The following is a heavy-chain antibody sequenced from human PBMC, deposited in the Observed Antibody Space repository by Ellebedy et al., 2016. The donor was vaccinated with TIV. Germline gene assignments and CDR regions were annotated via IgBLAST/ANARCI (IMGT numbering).Heavy chain of an antibody. Sequence: GESLKISCAASGFTFSSYSMSWVRQAPGKGLEWVSVISGDGGSTYSADSVKGRFIISRGNSKNTLYLQMNSLRAEDTAVYYCAPLARGTTVITPSYFDYWGQGTLVTVSS. D-gene: IGHD4-23*01. CDR2: ISGDGGST. CDR1: GFTFSSYS. V-gene: IGHV3-23*01. CDR3: APLARGTTVITPSYFDY. J-gene: IGHJ4*02.